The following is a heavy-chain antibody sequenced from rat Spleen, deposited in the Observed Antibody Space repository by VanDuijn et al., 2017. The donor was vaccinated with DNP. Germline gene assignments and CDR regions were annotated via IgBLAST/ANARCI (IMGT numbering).Heavy chain of an antibody. CDR2: VWIVGTT. J-gene: IGHJ2*01. D-gene: IGHD1-1*01. Sequence: QVQLKESGPGLVQPSQTLSLTCTVSGFSLTNHHVHWVRQPSGKGLEWMGVVWIVGTTDYNSIFKSRLSISRDTSKSQVFLKMNSLQTEDTATYFCARDGQWDYLDYWGQGVMVTVSS. CDR3: ARDGQWDYLDY. CDR1: GFSLTNHH. V-gene: IGHV2-30*01.